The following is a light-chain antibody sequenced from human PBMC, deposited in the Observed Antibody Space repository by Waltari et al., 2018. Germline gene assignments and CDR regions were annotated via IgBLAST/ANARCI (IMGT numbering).Light chain of an antibody. CDR3: SSYAGSSKGV. CDR1: SRDVGNYKR. CDR2: AGS. J-gene: IGLJ2*01. V-gene: IGLV2-23*01. Sequence: QSALTQPASVSGSPGQSITISCTGTSRDVGNYKRFSWYQQPPGKAPKLMIYAGSKRPAGVSGRFSCSKSGDMASLTISGLQPEDEAEYFCSSYAGSSKGVFGGGTKVTVL.